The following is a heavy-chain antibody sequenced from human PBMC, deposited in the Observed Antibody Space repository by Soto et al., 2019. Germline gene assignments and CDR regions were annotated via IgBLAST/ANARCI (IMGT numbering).Heavy chain of an antibody. CDR2: IYWDNDK. Sequence: QITLKESGPTLVKPTQTLTLTCTFSGFSLSTSGVGVGWIRPPPGKALEWLAFIYWDNDKRYSPSLKSRLTITKDTSKNQVVLTMTNMDPVDTATSYCAHSSAMIGMDTFDIWGQGTMVTVSS. CDR3: AHSSAMIGMDTFDI. CDR1: GFSLSTSGVG. J-gene: IGHJ3*02. D-gene: IGHD3-22*01. V-gene: IGHV2-5*02.